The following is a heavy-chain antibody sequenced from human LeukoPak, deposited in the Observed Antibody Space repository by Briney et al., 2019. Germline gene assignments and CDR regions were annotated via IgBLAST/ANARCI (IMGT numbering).Heavy chain of an antibody. Sequence: GGSLRLSCPASGFTFNRFYLHWVRQAPGKGLEWVSAISGSGGSTYYADSVKGRFTISRDNSKNTLYLQMNSLRAEDTAVYYCATSLPYIVLYYYYGMDVWGQGTTVTVSS. V-gene: IGHV3-23*01. CDR2: ISGSGGST. CDR1: GFTFNRFY. J-gene: IGHJ6*02. D-gene: IGHD2-8*02. CDR3: ATSLPYIVLYYYYGMDV.